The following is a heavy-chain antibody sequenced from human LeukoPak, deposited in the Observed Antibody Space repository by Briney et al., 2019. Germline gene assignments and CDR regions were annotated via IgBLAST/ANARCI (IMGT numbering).Heavy chain of an antibody. CDR1: GGTFSSYT. CDR2: IIPILGIA. V-gene: IGHV1-69*04. Sequence: GASVKVSCKASGGTFSSYTISWVRQAPGQGLEWMGRIIPILGIANYAQKLQGRVTITADKSTSTAYMELSSLRSEDTAVYYCARDWRYSSGWYLGYAFDYWGQGTLVTVSS. CDR3: ARDWRYSSGWYLGYAFDY. J-gene: IGHJ4*02. D-gene: IGHD6-19*01.